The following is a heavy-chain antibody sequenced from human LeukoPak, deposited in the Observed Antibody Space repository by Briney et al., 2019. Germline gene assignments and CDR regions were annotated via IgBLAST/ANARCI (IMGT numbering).Heavy chain of an antibody. D-gene: IGHD3-10*01. CDR2: IYYGGST. CDR3: ARDMVRGVFDP. Sequence: PSETLSLTCTVSGGSISSGGYYWSWIRQHPGKGLEWIGYIYYGGSTYYNPSLKSRVTISVDTSKNQFSLKLSSVTAADTAVYYCARDMVRGVFDPWGQGTLVTVSS. CDR1: GGSISSGGYY. V-gene: IGHV4-31*03. J-gene: IGHJ5*02.